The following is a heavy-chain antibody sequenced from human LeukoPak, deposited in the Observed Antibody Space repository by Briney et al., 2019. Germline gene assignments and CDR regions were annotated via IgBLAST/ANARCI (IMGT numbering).Heavy chain of an antibody. Sequence: SETLSLTCAAYGGSFSAYYWSWIRQSPGKGLEWIGEIHHSGSTKYNPSLKSRVTISVDMSRSHFSLKLSSVTAADTAVYYCATEEGYNAYWGQGILVTVSS. CDR2: IHHSGST. D-gene: IGHD5-24*01. CDR1: GGSFSAYY. J-gene: IGHJ4*02. V-gene: IGHV4-34*01. CDR3: ATEEGYNAY.